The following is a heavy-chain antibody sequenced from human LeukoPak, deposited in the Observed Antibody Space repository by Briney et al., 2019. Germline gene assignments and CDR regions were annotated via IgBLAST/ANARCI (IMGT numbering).Heavy chain of an antibody. Sequence: PGGSLRLSCAASGLTFSSYAMNWVRQAPGKGLEWVSSISSSSSYIYYADSVKGRFTISRDNAKNSLYLQMNSLRAEDTAVYYCARLRPSQRALTNWGQGTLVTVSS. CDR3: ARLRPSQRALTN. D-gene: IGHD4-11*01. J-gene: IGHJ4*02. CDR2: ISSSSSYI. CDR1: GLTFSSYA. V-gene: IGHV3-21*01.